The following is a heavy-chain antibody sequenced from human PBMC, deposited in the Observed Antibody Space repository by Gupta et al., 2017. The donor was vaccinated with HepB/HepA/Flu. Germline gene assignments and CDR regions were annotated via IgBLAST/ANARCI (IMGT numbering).Heavy chain of an antibody. CDR2: INSDGNII. Sequence: EVQLVESGGGLVQPGGSLRLSCAASGFTFSRHWMYWVRQVPGKGLVWVSYINSDGNIINYADSVKGRFTVSRDNAKNTLYLQMNSLRAEDTAVYFCVRVSVDRGHGEAFDIWGQGTMVTVSS. J-gene: IGHJ3*02. CDR1: GFTFSRHW. V-gene: IGHV3-74*01. CDR3: VRVSVDRGHGEAFDI. D-gene: IGHD1-14*01.